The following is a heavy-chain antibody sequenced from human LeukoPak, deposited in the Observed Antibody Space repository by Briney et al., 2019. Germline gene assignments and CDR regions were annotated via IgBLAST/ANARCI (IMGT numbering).Heavy chain of an antibody. V-gene: IGHV3-13*04. Sequence: GGSLRLSCAASGFTFSSYDMHWVRQATGKGLEWVSAIDTNGDTYYPGSVKGRFTISRDNAKKSFYLQMSSLRAGDTAVYYCAGGIATRDYFDCWGQGTLVTVSS. CDR2: IDTNGDT. CDR1: GFTFSSYD. CDR3: AGGIATRDYFDC. D-gene: IGHD1-26*01. J-gene: IGHJ4*02.